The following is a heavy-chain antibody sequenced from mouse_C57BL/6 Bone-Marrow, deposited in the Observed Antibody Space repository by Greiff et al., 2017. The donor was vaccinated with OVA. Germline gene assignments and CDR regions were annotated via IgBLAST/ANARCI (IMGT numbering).Heavy chain of an antibody. J-gene: IGHJ3*01. V-gene: IGHV2-5*01. CDR3: AKNWDDGYGGFAY. CDR1: GFSLTSYG. CDR2: IWRGGST. D-gene: IGHD2-3*01. Sequence: QVQLKESGPGLVQPSQSLSITCTVSGFSLTSYGVHWVRQSPGKGLEWLGVIWRGGSTDYNAAFMSRLSITKDNSKSQVFFKMNSLQADDTAIYYCAKNWDDGYGGFAYWGQGTLVTVSA.